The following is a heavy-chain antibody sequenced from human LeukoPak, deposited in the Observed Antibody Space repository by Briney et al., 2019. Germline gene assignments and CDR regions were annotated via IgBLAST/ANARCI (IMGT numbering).Heavy chain of an antibody. J-gene: IGHJ4*02. V-gene: IGHV3-7*01. CDR2: IKQDGSEK. D-gene: IGHD2-21*02. Sequence: GGSLRLSCAASGFTFSSYWMSWVRQAPGKGLEWVANIKQDGSEKYYVDSVKGRFTISGDNAKNSLYLQMNSLRAEDTAVYYCARDLRGHIVVVTAGFDYWGQGTLVTVSS. CDR3: ARDLRGHIVVVTAGFDY. CDR1: GFTFSSYW.